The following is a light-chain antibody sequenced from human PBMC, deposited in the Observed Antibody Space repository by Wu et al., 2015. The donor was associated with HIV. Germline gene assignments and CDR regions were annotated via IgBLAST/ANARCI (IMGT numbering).Light chain of an antibody. CDR1: QSVISTN. CDR3: QQRSNWPLT. CDR2: GAS. J-gene: IGKJ4*01. Sequence: EIVLTQSPGTLSLSPGERATLSCRASQSVISTNLAWYQQKPGQAPRLLIYGASTRATGIPDRFSGSGSGTDFTLTISSLEPEDFAVYYCQQRSNWPLTFGGGTKVEIK. V-gene: IGKV3D-20*02.